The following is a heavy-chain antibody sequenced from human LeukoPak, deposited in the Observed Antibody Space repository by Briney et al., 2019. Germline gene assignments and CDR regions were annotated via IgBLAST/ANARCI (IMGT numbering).Heavy chain of an antibody. Sequence: PSETLSLTCTVSGGSITSYYWSWIRQPPGKGLEWIGYVYYTGTARYNPSLKSRVTVSIDTSKNQFSLRLTSVTAADTAVYYCARAQGDSSGYWDYWGQGTLVTVSS. J-gene: IGHJ4*02. V-gene: IGHV4-59*12. D-gene: IGHD3-22*01. CDR3: ARAQGDSSGYWDY. CDR1: GGSITSYY. CDR2: VYYTGTA.